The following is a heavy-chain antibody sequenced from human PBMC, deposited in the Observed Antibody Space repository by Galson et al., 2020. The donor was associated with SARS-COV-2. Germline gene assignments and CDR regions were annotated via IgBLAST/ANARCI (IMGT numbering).Heavy chain of an antibody. CDR2: INHSGST. J-gene: IGHJ4*02. Sequence: SETLSLTCAVYGGSFSGYYWSWIRQPPGTGLEWIGEINHSGSTNYNQSLKSQVPISVDTSKNQFSLKLSSVTAADTAVYYCAKTKYQLLYGANYFDYWGQGTLVTVSS. V-gene: IGHV4-34*01. CDR1: GGSFSGYY. D-gene: IGHD2-2*02. CDR3: AKTKYQLLYGANYFDY.